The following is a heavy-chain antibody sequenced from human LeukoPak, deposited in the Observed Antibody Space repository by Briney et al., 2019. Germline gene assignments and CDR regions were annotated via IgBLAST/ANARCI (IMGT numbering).Heavy chain of an antibody. D-gene: IGHD3-9*01. CDR1: GISFRSYG. CDR3: ATDISTHYFGS. J-gene: IGHJ4*02. CDR2: IWYDASNK. V-gene: IGHV3-30*02. Sequence: GGSLRLSCAASGISFRSYGMHWVRQAPGKGLEWVTFIWYDASNKYYAESVKGRFTISRDNSKNTVFLQMNSLRAEDTAIYYCATDISTHYFGSWGQGTLVTVSS.